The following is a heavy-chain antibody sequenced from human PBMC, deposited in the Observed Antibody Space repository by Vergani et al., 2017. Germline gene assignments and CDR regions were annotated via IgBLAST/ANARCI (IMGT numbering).Heavy chain of an antibody. CDR3: ARDDDGSGSYYGVDY. D-gene: IGHD3-10*01. Sequence: EVQLVESGGGLVKPGGSLRLSCAASGFTFSSYSMNWVRQAPGKGLEWVSSISSSSSYIYYADSVKGRFTISRDNAKNSLYLQMNSLRAEDTAVYYCARDDDGSGSYYGVDYWGQGTLVTVSS. J-gene: IGHJ4*02. CDR2: ISSSSSYI. CDR1: GFTFSSYS. V-gene: IGHV3-21*01.